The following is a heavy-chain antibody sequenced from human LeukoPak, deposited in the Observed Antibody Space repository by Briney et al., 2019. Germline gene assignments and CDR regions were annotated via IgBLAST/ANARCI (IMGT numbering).Heavy chain of an antibody. CDR3: AREGCDQAWFDI. CDR1: GYTFTGYY. Sequence: ASVKVSFKASGYTFTGYYMHWVRQAPGQGLEWMGRINPNSGGTNYAQKFQGRVTMTRDTSISTAYMELSRLRSDDTAVYYCAREGCDQAWFDIWGQGTMVTVSS. J-gene: IGHJ3*02. V-gene: IGHV1-2*06. CDR2: INPNSGGT. D-gene: IGHD3-10*01.